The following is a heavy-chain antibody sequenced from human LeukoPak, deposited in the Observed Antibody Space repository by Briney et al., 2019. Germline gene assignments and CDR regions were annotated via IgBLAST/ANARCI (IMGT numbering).Heavy chain of an antibody. Sequence: GGSLRLSCGASGFTFSSYDMHWVRRAPGKGLEWVAGIRYDGRHTYHADSVKGRFTISRDNSKNTLYLQMNSLRAEDTAVYYCAELGITMIGGVWGKGTTVTISS. V-gene: IGHV3-33*03. CDR3: AELGITMIGGV. D-gene: IGHD3-10*02. J-gene: IGHJ6*04. CDR2: IRYDGRHT. CDR1: GFTFSSYD.